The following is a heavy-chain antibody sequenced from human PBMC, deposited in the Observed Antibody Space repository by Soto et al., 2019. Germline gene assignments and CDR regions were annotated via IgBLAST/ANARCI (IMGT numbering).Heavy chain of an antibody. CDR1: GFTFSSYS. CDR2: IRSSSSTI. J-gene: IGHJ5*02. V-gene: IGHV3-48*01. D-gene: IGHD3-22*01. Sequence: EVQLVESGGGLVQPGGSLRLSCAASGFTFSSYSMNWVRQAPGKGLEWVSYIRSSSSTIYYADSVKGRVTISRDNAKNSLYLQMNSLRAEDTAVYYCARDRFDYYDSSGYWRFDPWGQGTLVTVSS. CDR3: ARDRFDYYDSSGYWRFDP.